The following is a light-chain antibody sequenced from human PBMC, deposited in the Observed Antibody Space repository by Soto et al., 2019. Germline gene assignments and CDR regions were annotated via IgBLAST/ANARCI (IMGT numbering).Light chain of an antibody. V-gene: IGKV3-20*01. J-gene: IGKJ2*01. Sequence: EIVLTQSPGTLSLSPGERATLSCRASQSVSSSYLAWYQQKPGQAPRLLIYGASSRATGIPHRFSGSGCGTDFTLTISRLEPEDFAVYYCQQYGSSLYTFGQGTTLEIK. CDR1: QSVSSSY. CDR2: GAS. CDR3: QQYGSSLYT.